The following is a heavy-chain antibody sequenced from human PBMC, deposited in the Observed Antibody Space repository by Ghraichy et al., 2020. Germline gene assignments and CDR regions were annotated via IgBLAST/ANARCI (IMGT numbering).Heavy chain of an antibody. CDR2: IRYDGSNK. D-gene: IGHD6-13*01. J-gene: IGHJ4*02. V-gene: IGHV3-30*02. CDR1: GFTFSSYG. CDR3: AKRPTLQQLVPRADY. Sequence: GESLRLSCAASGFTFSSYGMHWVRQAPGKGLEWVAFIRYDGSNKYYADSVKGRFTISRDNSKNTLYLQMNSLRAEDTAVYYCAKRPTLQQLVPRADYWGQGTLVTVSS.